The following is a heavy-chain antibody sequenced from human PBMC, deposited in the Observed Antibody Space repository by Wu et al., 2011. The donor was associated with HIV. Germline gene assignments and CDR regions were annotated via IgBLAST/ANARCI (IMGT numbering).Heavy chain of an antibody. CDR1: GYIFTDYN. V-gene: IGHV1-2*02. Sequence: QVQLVQSGAEVKKPGASVKISCKTSGYIFTDYNIHWVRQAPGQGLEWMGWIKVGGGTDYARKFQGRVTMTRDTAISTAYLEMRSLKSDDGAIFYCAKDRTGSFDHWGPGTWSPSRQ. D-gene: IGHD3-10*01. J-gene: IGHJ5*02. CDR2: IKVGGGT. CDR3: AKDRTGSFDH.